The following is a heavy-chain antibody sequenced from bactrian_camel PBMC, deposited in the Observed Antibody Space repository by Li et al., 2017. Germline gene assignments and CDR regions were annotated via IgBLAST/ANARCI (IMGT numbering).Heavy chain of an antibody. V-gene: IGHV3S42*01. CDR2: IDSGGAIT. Sequence: VQLVESGGGLVQPRGSLRLSCGASGFTFSSYALSWARQAPGKGLEWVATIDSGGAITPLTDSVKGRFTISRDNAKNTLYLQLNSLKTEDTATYYCARQYGTSWWDYRGQGTQVTVS. CDR1: GFTFSSYA. D-gene: IGHD6*01. CDR3: ARQYGTSWWDY. J-gene: IGHJ4*01.